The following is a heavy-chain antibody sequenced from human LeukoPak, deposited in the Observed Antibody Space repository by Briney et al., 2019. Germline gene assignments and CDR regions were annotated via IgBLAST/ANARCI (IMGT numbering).Heavy chain of an antibody. Sequence: GASVKVSCKVSGYTLTELSMHWVRRAPGKGLEWMGGFDPEDGETIYAQKFQGRVTMTEDTSTDTAYMELSSLRSEDTAVYYCARLSSHYGDYKVDPWGQGTLVTVSS. V-gene: IGHV1-24*01. D-gene: IGHD4-17*01. CDR2: FDPEDGET. CDR3: ARLSSHYGDYKVDP. J-gene: IGHJ5*02. CDR1: GYTLTELS.